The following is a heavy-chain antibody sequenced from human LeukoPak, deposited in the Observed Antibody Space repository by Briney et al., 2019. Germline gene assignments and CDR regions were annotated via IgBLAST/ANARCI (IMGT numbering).Heavy chain of an antibody. CDR3: ARRVAVARRDAFDI. Sequence: GASVKVSCKASGYTFTSYGISWVRQAPGQGLEWMGWISSYNGNTNYAQKLQGRVTMSTDTSTRTAYMELRSLRSDDTAVYYCARRVAVARRDAFDIWGQGTMVTVSS. CDR2: ISSYNGNT. V-gene: IGHV1-18*01. J-gene: IGHJ3*02. CDR1: GYTFTSYG. D-gene: IGHD6-19*01.